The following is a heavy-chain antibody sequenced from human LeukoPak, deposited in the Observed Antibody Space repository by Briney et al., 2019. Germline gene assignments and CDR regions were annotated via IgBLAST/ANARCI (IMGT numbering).Heavy chain of an antibody. V-gene: IGHV4-39*07. J-gene: IGHJ5*02. CDR1: GGSISSSSYY. Sequence: SETLSLTCTVSGGSISSSSYYWGWIRQPPGKGLEWIGSIYYSGSTNYNPSLKSRVTISVDKSKNQFSLKLSSVTAADTAVYYCARKGYQLANFVGFDPWGQGTLVTVSS. CDR3: ARKGYQLANFVGFDP. CDR2: IYYSGST. D-gene: IGHD2-2*01.